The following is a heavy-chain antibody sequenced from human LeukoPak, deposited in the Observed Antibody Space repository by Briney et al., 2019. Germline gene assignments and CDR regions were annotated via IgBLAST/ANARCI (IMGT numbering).Heavy chain of an antibody. Sequence: GGSLRLSCAASGFTFSNAWMNWVRQAPGKGLEWVSAISGSGGSTYYADSVKGRFTISRDNSKNTLYLQVNSLRAEDTAVYYCAKEYRTARGGYFDYWGQGTLVTVSS. CDR3: AKEYRTARGGYFDY. CDR1: GFTFSNAW. J-gene: IGHJ4*02. CDR2: ISGSGGST. D-gene: IGHD1-14*01. V-gene: IGHV3-23*01.